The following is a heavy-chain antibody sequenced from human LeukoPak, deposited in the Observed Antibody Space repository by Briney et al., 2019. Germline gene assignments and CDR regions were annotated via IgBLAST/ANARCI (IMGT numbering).Heavy chain of an antibody. J-gene: IGHJ4*02. D-gene: IGHD6-25*01. Sequence: SETLSLTCTVSGGSISSYYWTWIRQPAGKGLEWIGRISTSGTTNYNPSLKSRVTMSADTSKNQFSLKLTTVTAADTAVYYCARDLRGSSSGWTRYYFDFWGQGTLVTVSS. CDR3: ARDLRGSSSGWTRYYFDF. CDR2: ISTSGTT. CDR1: GGSISSYY. V-gene: IGHV4-4*07.